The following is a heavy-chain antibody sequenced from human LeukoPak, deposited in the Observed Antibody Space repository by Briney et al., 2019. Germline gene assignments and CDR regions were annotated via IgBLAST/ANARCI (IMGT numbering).Heavy chain of an antibody. D-gene: IGHD6-13*01. Sequence: PSETLSLTCTVSGGSISSGGYYWSWIRQHPGKGLEWIGYIYYSGSTNYNPSLKSRVTISVDTSKNQFSLKLSSVTAADTAVYYCARDLGAAAGTGIWFDPWGQGTLVTVSS. V-gene: IGHV4-61*08. CDR2: IYYSGST. J-gene: IGHJ5*02. CDR3: ARDLGAAAGTGIWFDP. CDR1: GGSISSGGYY.